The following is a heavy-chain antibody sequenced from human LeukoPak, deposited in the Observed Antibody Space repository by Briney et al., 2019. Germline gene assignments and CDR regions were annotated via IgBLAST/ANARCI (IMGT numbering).Heavy chain of an antibody. D-gene: IGHD2-2*02. CDR3: AREERYCSSTSCYKDANWFDP. Sequence: SETLSLTCAVSGYSISSGYYWSWIRQPPGKGLDWIGRIYHSGSTYYNPSLKSRVTISVDTSKNQYSLKLSSVTAADTAVYYCAREERYCSSTSCYKDANWFDPWGQGTLVTVSS. CDR2: IYHSGST. J-gene: IGHJ5*02. V-gene: IGHV4-38-2*02. CDR1: GYSISSGYY.